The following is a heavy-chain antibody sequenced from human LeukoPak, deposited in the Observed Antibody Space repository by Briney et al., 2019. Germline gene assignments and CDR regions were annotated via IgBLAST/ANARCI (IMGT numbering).Heavy chain of an antibody. CDR1: GGSISNSSYY. CDR3: ARHVRGSSWFALYNWFDP. D-gene: IGHD6-13*01. Sequence: SETLSLTCTVSGGSISNSSYYWGWIRQPPGKGLEWIGYIYYSGSTNYNPSLKSRVTISVDTSKNQFSLKLSSVTAADTAVYYCARHVRGSSWFALYNWFDPWGQGTLVTVSS. CDR2: IYYSGST. V-gene: IGHV4-61*05. J-gene: IGHJ5*02.